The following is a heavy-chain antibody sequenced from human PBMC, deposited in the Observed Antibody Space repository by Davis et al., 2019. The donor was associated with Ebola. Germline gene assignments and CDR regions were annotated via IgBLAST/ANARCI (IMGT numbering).Heavy chain of an antibody. J-gene: IGHJ4*02. CDR1: GYSFPSYY. CDR3: ARTCSSTNCYFDH. CDR2: INPSGGDT. D-gene: IGHD2-2*01. V-gene: IGHV1-46*03. Sequence: ASVKVSCKASGYSFPSYYMHWVRQAPGQGLEWMGMINPSGGDTRYAQKFQGRVTMTRDTSTSTVYMELSSLRSEETAMYHCARTCSSTNCYFDHWGQGTLVTVSS.